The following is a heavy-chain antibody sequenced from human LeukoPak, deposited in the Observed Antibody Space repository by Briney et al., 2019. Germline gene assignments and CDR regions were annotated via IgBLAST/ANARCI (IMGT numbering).Heavy chain of an antibody. CDR1: GYTFATYY. CDR3: ARLSSGTRDAFDI. Sequence: GASVKVSCKASGYTFATYYIHWVRQAPGQGLEWMGVVNPSGGGTTYAQMFQGRVTMTRDTSTSTVYMELSSLRPEDTAVYYCARLSSGTRDAFDIWGQGTMVTVSS. V-gene: IGHV1-46*01. J-gene: IGHJ3*02. D-gene: IGHD3-10*01. CDR2: VNPSGGGT.